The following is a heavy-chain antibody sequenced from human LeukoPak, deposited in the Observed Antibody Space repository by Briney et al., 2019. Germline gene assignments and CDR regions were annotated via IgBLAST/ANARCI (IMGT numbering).Heavy chain of an antibody. V-gene: IGHV4-39*01. CDR2: IYYSGST. Sequence: PSETLSLTCTVSGGSISSSSYYWGWIRQPPGKGLEWIGSIYYSGSTYYNPSLKSRVTISVDTSKNQFSLKLSSVTAADTAVYYCARPIPRTSGGWYPHYYYYYMDVWGKGTTVTISS. J-gene: IGHJ6*03. CDR3: ARPIPRTSGGWYPHYYYYYMDV. CDR1: GGSISSSSYY. D-gene: IGHD6-19*01.